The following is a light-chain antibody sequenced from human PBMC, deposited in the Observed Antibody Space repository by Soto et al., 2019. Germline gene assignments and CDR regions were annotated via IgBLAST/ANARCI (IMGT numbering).Light chain of an antibody. V-gene: IGKV1-9*01. CDR3: QQLNSYPLT. J-gene: IGKJ4*01. Sequence: IQLTQSPSSLSASVGDRVTITCRASQAISSYLAWYQQKPGKAPNLLIYTASTLQSGVPSRFSGSGSGTDFTLTISSLQPEDFATYYCQQLNSYPLTFGGGTTGDIK. CDR1: QAISSY. CDR2: TAS.